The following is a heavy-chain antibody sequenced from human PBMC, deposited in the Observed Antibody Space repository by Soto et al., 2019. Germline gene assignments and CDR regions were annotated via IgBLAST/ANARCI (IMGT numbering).Heavy chain of an antibody. J-gene: IGHJ3*02. Sequence: ASVKVSCKASGYTFTSYGISWVRQAPGQGLEWMGWISAYNGSTNYAQKLQGRVTMTTDTSTGTAYMELRSLRSDDTAAYYCARVGWQQLGDAFDIWGQGTMVTVSS. CDR1: GYTFTSYG. CDR2: ISAYNGST. V-gene: IGHV1-18*01. CDR3: ARVGWQQLGDAFDI. D-gene: IGHD6-13*01.